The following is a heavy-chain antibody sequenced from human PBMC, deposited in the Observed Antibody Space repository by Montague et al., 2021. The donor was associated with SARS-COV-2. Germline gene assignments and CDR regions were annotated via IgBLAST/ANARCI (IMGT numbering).Heavy chain of an antibody. CDR2: TNHSGST. D-gene: IGHD3-22*01. CDR1: GGFLSGYD. J-gene: IGHJ4*02. CDR3: ARGQGEITMIVVVLTAAAHYFDY. V-gene: IGHV4-34*01. Sequence: SETLSLTCAVYGGFLSGYDWSWIRQPPGKGLEWIGETNHSGSTKYNPSLKSRVSISVDTSKNQFSLKLNSVTAADTAVYYCARGQGEITMIVVVLTAAAHYFDYWGQGTLVTVSP.